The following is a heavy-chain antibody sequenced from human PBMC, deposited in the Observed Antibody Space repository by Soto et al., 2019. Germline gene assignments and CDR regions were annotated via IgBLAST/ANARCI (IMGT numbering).Heavy chain of an antibody. CDR3: AKDLGREDYYYGMDV. Sequence: QVQLVESGGGVVQPGRSLRLSCAASGFTFSSYGMHWVRQAPGKGLEWVAVISYDGSNKYYADSVKGRFTISRDNSKNTLYLQMNSLRAEDTAVYYCAKDLGREDYYYGMDVWGQGTTVTVSS. CDR1: GFTFSSYG. J-gene: IGHJ6*02. CDR2: ISYDGSNK. V-gene: IGHV3-30*18.